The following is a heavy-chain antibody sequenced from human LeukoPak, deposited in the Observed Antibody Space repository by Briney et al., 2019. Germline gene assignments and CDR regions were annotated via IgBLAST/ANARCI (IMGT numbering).Heavy chain of an antibody. CDR1: GFTFSSYW. Sequence: GGSLRLSCAASGFTFSSYWMHWVRQAPGKGLVWVSRIKSDGSTRYADTVKGRFTISRDNAKNTVSLQMTSLRAEDTGVYYCARAPSEIGGYYPEYFRHWGQGTLVIVSS. V-gene: IGHV3-74*01. CDR2: IKSDGST. CDR3: ARAPSEIGGYYPEYFRH. D-gene: IGHD3-22*01. J-gene: IGHJ1*01.